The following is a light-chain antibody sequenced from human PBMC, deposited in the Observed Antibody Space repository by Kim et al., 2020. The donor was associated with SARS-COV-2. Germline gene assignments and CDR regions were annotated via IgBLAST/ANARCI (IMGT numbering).Light chain of an antibody. CDR2: QDS. CDR3: QAWDSSTVV. Sequence: VTPGQTASITCSGDKLGDKYTCWYQQKPGQSPVLVIYQDSKRPSGIPERFSGSNSGNTATLTISGTQAMDEADYYCQAWDSSTVVFGGGTQLTVL. V-gene: IGLV3-1*01. J-gene: IGLJ2*01. CDR1: KLGDKY.